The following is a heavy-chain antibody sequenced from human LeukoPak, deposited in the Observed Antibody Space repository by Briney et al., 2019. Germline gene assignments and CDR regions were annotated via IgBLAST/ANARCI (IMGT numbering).Heavy chain of an antibody. Sequence: ASVKVSCKASGYTFTGYYMHWARQAPGQGLEWMGWINPNSGGTNYAQKFQGRVTMTRDTSISTAYMELSRLRSDDTAVYYCARDGSSPVDYDFWSGYPSDYWGQGTLVTVSS. J-gene: IGHJ4*02. V-gene: IGHV1-2*02. D-gene: IGHD3-3*01. CDR2: INPNSGGT. CDR3: ARDGSSPVDYDFWSGYPSDY. CDR1: GYTFTGYY.